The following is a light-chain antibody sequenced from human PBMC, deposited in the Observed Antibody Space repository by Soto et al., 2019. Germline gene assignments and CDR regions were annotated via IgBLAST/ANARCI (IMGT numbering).Light chain of an antibody. J-gene: IGKJ1*01. CDR1: QGIRND. Sequence: AIQMTESPTSLSGSVGDRVTITCLASQGIRNDLGWYQQKPGKAPKLLIYAASSLQSWVPSRFSGSGSGTDFTLTISSLQPEDFATYYCLQDYNYPRTFGQGTKVDIK. V-gene: IGKV1-6*01. CDR3: LQDYNYPRT. CDR2: AAS.